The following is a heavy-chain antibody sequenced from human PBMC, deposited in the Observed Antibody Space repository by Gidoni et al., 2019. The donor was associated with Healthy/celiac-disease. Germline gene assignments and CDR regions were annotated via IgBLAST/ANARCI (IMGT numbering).Heavy chain of an antibody. CDR3: AHSPHDYSNLLYFDY. J-gene: IGHJ4*02. CDR1: GFSLSTSGVG. V-gene: IGHV2-5*02. CDR2: IYWDDDK. Sequence: QITLKESGPTLVKPTQTLTLTCTFSGFSLSTSGVGVGWIRQPPGKALAWLALIYWDDDKRYSPSLKSRLTITKDTSKNQVVLTMTNMDPVDTATYYCAHSPHDYSNLLYFDYWGQGTLVTVSS. D-gene: IGHD4-4*01.